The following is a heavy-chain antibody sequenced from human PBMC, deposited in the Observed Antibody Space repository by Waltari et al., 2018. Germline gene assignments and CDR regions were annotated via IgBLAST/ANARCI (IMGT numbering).Heavy chain of an antibody. CDR2: SIPSFGTA. D-gene: IGHD3-3*01. CDR1: GGTFSSYT. Sequence: QVQLVQSGAEVKKPGSSVKVSCKASGGTFSSYTISWVRQAPGQGLEWMGGSIPSFGTANYAQKFQGRVTITADESTSTAYMELSSLRSEDTAVYYCARSGDFWSGYSGLPYGMDVWGQGTTGTVSS. CDR3: ARSGDFWSGYSGLPYGMDV. J-gene: IGHJ6*02. V-gene: IGHV1-69*12.